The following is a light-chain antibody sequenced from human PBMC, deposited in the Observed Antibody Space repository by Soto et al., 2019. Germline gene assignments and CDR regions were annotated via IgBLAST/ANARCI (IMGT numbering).Light chain of an antibody. J-gene: IGKJ2*01. CDR2: AAS. CDR3: QQSYSTPN. V-gene: IGKV1-39*01. Sequence: DIQMTQSPSSLSASVGDRVTITCRAGQNISSYLNWYQQKPGKAPKLLIFAASNLQSGVPSRISGSGSGTDFTLIISSLLPEDSATYYCQQSYSTPNFGQATKLEIK. CDR1: QNISSY.